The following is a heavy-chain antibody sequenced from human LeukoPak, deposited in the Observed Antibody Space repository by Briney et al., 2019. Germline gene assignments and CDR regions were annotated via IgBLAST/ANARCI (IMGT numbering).Heavy chain of an antibody. CDR3: AKSSETPDIYSGYDSGEYYYYYGMDV. J-gene: IGHJ6*02. D-gene: IGHD5-12*01. Sequence: GGSLRLSCAASGFTFSSYAMGWVRQAPGKGLEWVSAISGSGGSTYYADSVMGRFTISRDNSKNTLYLQMNSLRPDDTAVYYCAKSSETPDIYSGYDSGEYYYYYGMDVWGQGTTVTVSS. V-gene: IGHV3-23*01. CDR1: GFTFSSYA. CDR2: ISGSGGST.